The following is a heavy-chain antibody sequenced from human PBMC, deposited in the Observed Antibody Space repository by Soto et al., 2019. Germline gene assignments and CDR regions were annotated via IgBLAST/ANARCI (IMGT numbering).Heavy chain of an antibody. D-gene: IGHD5-18*01. V-gene: IGHV1-69*12. J-gene: IGHJ4*02. CDR2: IIPMFGTA. CDR1: GGTFSTYA. Sequence: QVQLVQSGAEVKKPESSVKVSCKAPGGTFSTYAISWVRQAPGQGLEWMGGIIPMFGTANYAQRFPDRVTINEDESTNTVYMELSSLRSEDTAVYFCASGIQLWLRRINNGYSGWGQGTLVTVSS. CDR3: ASGIQLWLRRINNGYSG.